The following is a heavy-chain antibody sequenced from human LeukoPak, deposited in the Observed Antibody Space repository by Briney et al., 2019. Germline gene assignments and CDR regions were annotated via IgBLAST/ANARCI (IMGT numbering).Heavy chain of an antibody. V-gene: IGHV1-24*01. CDR1: GYTLTELT. CDR3: ATYTNGY. CDR2: FDPEYGET. D-gene: IGHD3-16*01. J-gene: IGHJ4*02. Sequence: GASVKVSCKASGYTLTELTIHWVRQSPGKGLEWMGGFDPEYGETIYAQKFQGRVTMTEDTSTDTAYMELSSLRSEDTAVYYCATYTNGYWGQGTLVTVSS.